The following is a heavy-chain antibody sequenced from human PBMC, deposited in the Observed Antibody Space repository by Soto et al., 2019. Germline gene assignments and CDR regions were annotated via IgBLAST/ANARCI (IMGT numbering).Heavy chain of an antibody. Sequence: ASVKVSCKTSGGTFSTFGISWVRQAPGQGLEWMGGIIPFFGTAEYSQKFEDRITITADESTNTVYMDLRSLTSEDTAIYYCARTAPMDAGDKYYYDFWGQEALVTVSS. V-gene: IGHV1-69*13. J-gene: IGHJ4*02. D-gene: IGHD3-16*01. CDR3: ARTAPMDAGDKYYYDF. CDR2: IIPFFGTA. CDR1: GGTFSTFG.